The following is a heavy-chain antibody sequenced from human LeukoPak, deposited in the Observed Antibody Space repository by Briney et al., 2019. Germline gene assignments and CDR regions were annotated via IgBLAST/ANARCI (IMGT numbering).Heavy chain of an antibody. Sequence: SETLSLTCTVSGGSISSYYWSWIRQPAGKGLEWIGRIYTSGGTNYNPSPKSRVTMSVDTSKNQFSLKLSSVTAADTAVYYCARVETYYDILTGYYWYFDLWGRGTLVTASS. J-gene: IGHJ2*01. V-gene: IGHV4-4*07. D-gene: IGHD3-9*01. CDR2: IYTSGGT. CDR1: GGSISSYY. CDR3: ARVETYYDILTGYYWYFDL.